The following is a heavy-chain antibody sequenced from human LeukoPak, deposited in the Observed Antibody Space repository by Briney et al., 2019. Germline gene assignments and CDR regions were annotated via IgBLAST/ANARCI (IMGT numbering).Heavy chain of an antibody. J-gene: IGHJ4*02. CDR3: ARVYQGSGSYYRNFDY. D-gene: IGHD1-26*01. V-gene: IGHV4-59*01. Sequence: SETLSLTCTVSGGSINSYYWSWIRQPPGKGLEWVGYIYYSGSTNYNPSLKSRVTISVDTSMNQFSLKLSSVTAADTAVYYCARVYQGSGSYYRNFDYWGQGTLVTVSS. CDR1: GGSINSYY. CDR2: IYYSGST.